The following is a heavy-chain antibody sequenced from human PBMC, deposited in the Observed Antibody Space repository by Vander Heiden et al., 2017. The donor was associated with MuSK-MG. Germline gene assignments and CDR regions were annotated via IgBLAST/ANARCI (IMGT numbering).Heavy chain of an antibody. Sequence: QITLKESGPTLVKPTQTLTLTCTFPGFSLSTSAVGLGWIRQPPGKALEWLALIYWDDDKRYSPSLKSRLTITKDTSKNQVVLTMTNMDPVDTATYYCAHSGTYYGAGSYYMGGFFDYWGQGTLVTVSS. V-gene: IGHV2-5*02. D-gene: IGHD3-10*01. J-gene: IGHJ4*02. CDR1: GFSLSTSAVG. CDR3: AHSGTYYGAGSYYMGGFFDY. CDR2: IYWDDDK.